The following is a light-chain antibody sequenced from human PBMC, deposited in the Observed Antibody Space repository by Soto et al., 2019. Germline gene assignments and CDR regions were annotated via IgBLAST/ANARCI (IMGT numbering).Light chain of an antibody. CDR1: SSNIGAAYD. CDR2: GNT. Sequence: QSVLTQSPSVSGVPGQRVTISCTGTSSNIGAAYDVNWYRHLPGTAPKLLIYGNTNRPSGVPDRFSGSKSSTSASLAITGLQADDEAVYYCQSYDSGLTGSVFGGGTKLTVL. J-gene: IGLJ2*01. V-gene: IGLV1-40*01. CDR3: QSYDSGLTGSV.